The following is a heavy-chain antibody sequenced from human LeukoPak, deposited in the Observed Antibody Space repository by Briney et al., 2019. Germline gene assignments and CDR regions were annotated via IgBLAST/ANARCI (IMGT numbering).Heavy chain of an antibody. CDR1: GFTFDDYA. V-gene: IGHV3-9*01. CDR3: AKRPAIAAAGTGYFQH. J-gene: IGHJ1*01. CDR2: ISWNSGSI. Sequence: GGSLRLSCAASGFTFDDYAMHWVRQAPGKGLEWVSGISWNSGSIGYADSVKGRFTISRDNAKNSLYLQMNSLRAEDTAVYYCAKRPAIAAAGTGYFQHWGQGTLVTVSS. D-gene: IGHD6-13*01.